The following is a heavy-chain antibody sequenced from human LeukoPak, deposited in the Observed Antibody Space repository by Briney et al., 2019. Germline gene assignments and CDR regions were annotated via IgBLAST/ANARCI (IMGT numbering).Heavy chain of an antibody. CDR2: IYTSGST. Sequence: PSQTLSLTCTVSGGSISSGSYYWGWIRQPAGKGLEWIGRIYTSGSTNYNPSLKSRVSMSVDTSKNQFSLKLSSVTAADTAVYYCARGGLRFLDDAFDIWGQGTMVTVSS. CDR1: GGSISSGSYY. V-gene: IGHV4-61*02. CDR3: ARGGLRFLDDAFDI. J-gene: IGHJ3*02. D-gene: IGHD3-3*01.